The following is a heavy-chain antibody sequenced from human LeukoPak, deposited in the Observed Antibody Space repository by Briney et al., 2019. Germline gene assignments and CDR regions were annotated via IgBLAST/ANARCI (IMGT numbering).Heavy chain of an antibody. V-gene: IGHV4-4*02. J-gene: IGHJ4*02. CDR3: ARGFAHYDFWSGYYYYFDY. Sequence: KPSVTLSLTCAVSGGSISSSNWWSWVRQPPGKGLEWIGEIYHSGSTNYNPSLKSRVTISVDKSKNQFSLKLSSVTAADTAVYYCARGFAHYDFWSGYYYYFDYWGQGTLVTVSS. CDR2: IYHSGST. D-gene: IGHD3-3*01. CDR1: GGSISSSNW.